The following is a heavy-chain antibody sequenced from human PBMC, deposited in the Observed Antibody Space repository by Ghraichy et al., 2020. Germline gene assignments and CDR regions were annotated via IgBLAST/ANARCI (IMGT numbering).Heavy chain of an antibody. D-gene: IGHD2-2*01. V-gene: IGHV3-13*01. CDR3: TRGTYCNSTSCYASSMDV. Sequence: GGSLRLSCAASGFTFSKYDMHWVRQATGKGLEWVSAVGTVGDSYYPGSVEGRFTISRENAKNSLYLQMNDLRAGDTALYYCTRGTYCNSTSCYASSMDVWGQGTTVTVSS. CDR1: GFTFSKYD. J-gene: IGHJ6*02. CDR2: VGTVGDS.